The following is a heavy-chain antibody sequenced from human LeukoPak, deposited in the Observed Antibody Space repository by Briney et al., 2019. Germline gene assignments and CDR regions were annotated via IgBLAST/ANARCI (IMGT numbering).Heavy chain of an antibody. CDR1: GFTFSSYS. J-gene: IGHJ4*02. D-gene: IGHD6-6*01. Sequence: GGSLRLSCAASGFTFSSYSMNWVRQAPGKGLEWVSSISSSSSYIYYADSVKGRFTISRDNAKNSLYLQMNSLRAEDTAVYYCARDPVIHSSSSSIFDYWGGGTLVSVSS. CDR2: ISSSSSYI. CDR3: ARDPVIHSSSSSIFDY. V-gene: IGHV3-21*01.